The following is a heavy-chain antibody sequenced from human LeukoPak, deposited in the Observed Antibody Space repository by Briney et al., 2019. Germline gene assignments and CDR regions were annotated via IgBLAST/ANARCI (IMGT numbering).Heavy chain of an antibody. CDR3: TRCRSAWLLQTDGFDI. CDR1: GLTVSGNY. J-gene: IGHJ3*02. Sequence: GGSLRLSCAASGLTVSGNYMNWVRQAPGKGLEWVSVIFNGGTTSYADSVKGRFTISRDNDKNTLYLQMSSLRAEDTAVYYCTRCRSAWLLQTDGFDIWGHGTMVTVSS. D-gene: IGHD3-22*01. V-gene: IGHV3-53*01. CDR2: IFNGGTT.